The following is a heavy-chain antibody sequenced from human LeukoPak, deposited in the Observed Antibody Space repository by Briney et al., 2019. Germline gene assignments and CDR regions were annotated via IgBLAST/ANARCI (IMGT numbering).Heavy chain of an antibody. CDR1: GYTLTELS. D-gene: IGHD3-10*01. CDR3: ATDSGTRDWFDP. J-gene: IGHJ5*02. Sequence: ASVKVSCKVSGYTLTELSMHWVRQAPGKGLEWMGGFDPEDGETIYAQKFQGRVTMTEDTSTDTAYMELSSLRSEDTAVYYCATDSGTRDWFDPWGQGTLVTVSS. CDR2: FDPEDGET. V-gene: IGHV1-24*01.